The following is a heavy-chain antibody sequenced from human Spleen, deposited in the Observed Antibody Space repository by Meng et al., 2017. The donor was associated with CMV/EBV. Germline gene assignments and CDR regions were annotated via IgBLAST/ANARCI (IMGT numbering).Heavy chain of an antibody. D-gene: IGHD2-2*01. Sequence: ASVKVSCKASGYTFTSYGISWVRQATGQGLEWMGWISAYNGNTNYAQKLQGRVTMTTDTSTSTAYMELRSLRSDDTAVYYCARDIGGAVVVPAAIIGMDVWGQGTTVTVSS. V-gene: IGHV1-18*01. CDR1: GYTFTSYG. J-gene: IGHJ6*02. CDR3: ARDIGGAVVVPAAIIGMDV. CDR2: ISAYNGNT.